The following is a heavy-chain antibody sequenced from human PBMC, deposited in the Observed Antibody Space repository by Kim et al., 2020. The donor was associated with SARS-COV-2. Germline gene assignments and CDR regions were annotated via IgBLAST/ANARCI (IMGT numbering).Heavy chain of an antibody. D-gene: IGHD6-13*01. CDR3: ARVRQQLVLYYYGMDV. Sequence: KFQGEVTITADESTSTAYMELSSLRSEDTAVYYCARVRQQLVLYYYGMDVWGQGTTVTVSS. V-gene: IGHV1-69*01. J-gene: IGHJ6*02.